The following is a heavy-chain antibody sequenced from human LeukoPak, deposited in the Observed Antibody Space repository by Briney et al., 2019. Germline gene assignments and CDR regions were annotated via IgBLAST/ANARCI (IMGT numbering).Heavy chain of an antibody. CDR3: ASIVPAASWFDP. CDR2: INPSSGGT. D-gene: IGHD2-2*01. Sequence: ASVKVSCKASGYTFTGYYMHWVRQAPGQGLEWMGWINPSSGGTNYAQKFQGRVTMTRDTSISTAYMELSRLRSDDTAVYYCASIVPAASWFDPWGQGTLVTVSS. J-gene: IGHJ5*02. CDR1: GYTFTGYY. V-gene: IGHV1-2*02.